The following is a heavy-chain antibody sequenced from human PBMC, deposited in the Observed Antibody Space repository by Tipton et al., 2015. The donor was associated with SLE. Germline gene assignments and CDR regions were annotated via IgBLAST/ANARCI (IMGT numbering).Heavy chain of an antibody. J-gene: IGHJ6*03. CDR3: ARDPIALAYMDG. CDR1: GGSISSSTFY. Sequence: TLSLTCTVSGGSISSSTFYWSWIRQPAGKGLEWIGRIYTFGTTNYNPSLKSRVTISVDTSKNQFSLKLSSVSAADTAVYYCARDPIALAYMDGWGKGTPVTVSS. V-gene: IGHV4-61*02. CDR2: IYTFGTT. D-gene: IGHD2-15*01.